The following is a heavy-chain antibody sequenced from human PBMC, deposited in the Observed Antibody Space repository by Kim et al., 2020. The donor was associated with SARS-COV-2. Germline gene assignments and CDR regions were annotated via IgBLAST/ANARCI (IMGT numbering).Heavy chain of an antibody. J-gene: IGHJ4*02. V-gene: IGHV3-23*01. Sequence: GSVRGRFTNCRDNSNNALYLQRNSLSAEDTAVYYCAKDSARLDILTGFDYWGQGTLVTVSS. CDR3: AKDSARLDILTGFDY. D-gene: IGHD3-9*01.